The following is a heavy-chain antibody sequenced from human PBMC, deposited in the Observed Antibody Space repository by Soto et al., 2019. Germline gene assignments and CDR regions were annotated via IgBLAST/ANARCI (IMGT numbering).Heavy chain of an antibody. J-gene: IGHJ6*02. D-gene: IGHD5-12*01. Sequence: ASVKVSCKASGYTFTGYYMHWVRQAPGQGLEWMGWINPNSGGTNYAQKFQGWVTMTRDTSTSTAYMELSRLRSDDTAVYYCARGNREYSGYDYYYYGMDVWGQGTTVTVSS. V-gene: IGHV1-2*04. CDR3: ARGNREYSGYDYYYYGMDV. CDR1: GYTFTGYY. CDR2: INPNSGGT.